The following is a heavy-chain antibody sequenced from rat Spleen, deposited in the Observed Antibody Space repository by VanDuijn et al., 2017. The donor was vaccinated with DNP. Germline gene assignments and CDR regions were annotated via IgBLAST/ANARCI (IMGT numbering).Heavy chain of an antibody. CDR1: GFTFSKYY. D-gene: IGHD1-2*01. V-gene: IGHV5-25*01. CDR3: SRHGYSSYRFAY. J-gene: IGHJ2*01. CDR2: ISPSGSRT. Sequence: EVQLVESGGGLVQPGTSLKLSCAASGFTFSKYYMAWVRQAPKKGLEWVATISPSGSRTYYPDSVKGRFTISRDNAKSSLYLQMSSLKSEDTATYYCSRHGYSSYRFAYWGQGVMVTVSS.